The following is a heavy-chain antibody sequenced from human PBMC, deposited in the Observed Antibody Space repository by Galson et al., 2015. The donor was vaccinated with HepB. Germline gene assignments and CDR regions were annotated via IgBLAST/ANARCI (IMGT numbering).Heavy chain of an antibody. CDR1: GLTFSIYA. CDR2: ISDSGSRA. J-gene: IGHJ4*02. D-gene: IGHD3-10*01. V-gene: IGHV3-23*01. CDR3: AKEVWSVAQLWSFDY. Sequence: SLRLSCAASGLTFSIYAMSWVRQAPGKGLEWVSTISDSGSRAFSADSVKGRFTTSRDNSKSTLDLQMSSLRVEDTAVYYCAKEVWSVAQLWSFDYWGQGALVTVSS.